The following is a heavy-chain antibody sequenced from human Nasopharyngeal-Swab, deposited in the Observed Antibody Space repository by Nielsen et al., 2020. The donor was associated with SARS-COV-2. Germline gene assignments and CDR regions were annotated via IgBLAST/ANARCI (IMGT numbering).Heavy chain of an antibody. J-gene: IGHJ5*02. D-gene: IGHD6-13*01. V-gene: IGHV4-59*13. Sequence: SETLSLTCSVSGGSISSYYWNWIRQSPGKGLEWIGYFFHSGGTNYNPSFKSRVTISIDTSNNQVSLKLSSVTAADTAVYYCARKASSSWYSGWFDPWGPGTLVTVSS. CDR1: GGSISSYY. CDR3: ARKASSSWYSGWFDP. CDR2: FFHSGGT.